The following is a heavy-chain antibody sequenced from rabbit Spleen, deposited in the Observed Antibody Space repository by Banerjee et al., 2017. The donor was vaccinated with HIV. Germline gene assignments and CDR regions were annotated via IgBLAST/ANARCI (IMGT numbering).Heavy chain of an antibody. D-gene: IGHD7-1*01. CDR3: ARGDDDIIGNYYPGAFDP. V-gene: IGHV1S40*01. Sequence: QSLEESGGDLVKPGASLTLTCTASGFSFSRSYHLCWVRQAPGKGLEWTACIYVGSSGSTYYASWAKGRFTISKPSSTTVTLQMTSLTVADTATYFCARGDDDIIGNYYPGAFDPWGPGTLVTVS. CDR2: IYVGSSGST. CDR1: GFSFSRSYH. J-gene: IGHJ2*01.